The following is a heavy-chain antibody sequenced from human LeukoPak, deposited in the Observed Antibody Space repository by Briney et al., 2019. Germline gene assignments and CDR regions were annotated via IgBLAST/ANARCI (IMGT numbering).Heavy chain of an antibody. J-gene: IGHJ4*02. D-gene: IGHD3-9*01. CDR1: GFTFSSYS. CDR2: ISSSSSYI. Sequence: GGSPRLSCAASGFTFSSYSMNWVRQAPGKGLEWVSSISSSSSYIYYADSVKGRFTISRDNAKNSLYLQMNSLRAEDTAVYYCAREGRRYDILTGPFYYFDYWGQGTLVTVSS. V-gene: IGHV3-21*01. CDR3: AREGRRYDILTGPFYYFDY.